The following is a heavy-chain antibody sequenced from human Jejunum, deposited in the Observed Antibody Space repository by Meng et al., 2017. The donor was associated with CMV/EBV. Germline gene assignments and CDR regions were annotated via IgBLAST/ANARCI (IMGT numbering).Heavy chain of an antibody. CDR2: IHDTGST. J-gene: IGHJ4*02. Sequence: LQESGAGLVKPSQTLSLTCSVSGGSIGSGDYYWSWLRQPPGKGLEWIGYIHDTGSTYYNPSLKSRVDISLGTSRNHFSLTLSSVTAEDTAVYFCARGSIFVSFDSWGQGTLVTVSS. D-gene: IGHD3-3*01. CDR1: GGSIGSGDYY. V-gene: IGHV4-30-4*08. CDR3: ARGSIFVSFDS.